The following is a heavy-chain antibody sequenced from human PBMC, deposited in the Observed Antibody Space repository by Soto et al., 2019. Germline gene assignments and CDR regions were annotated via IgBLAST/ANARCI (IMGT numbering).Heavy chain of an antibody. CDR3: AKDVRPDGYWDIDY. Sequence: GASVKVSCKASGYTFTSYAMHWVRQAPGQRFGWMGWINAGNGNTKYSQKFQGRVTITRDNSKNTLFLQLNSLRVEDTAMYYCAKDVRPDGYWDIDYWGQGTLVTVSS. CDR2: INAGNGNT. V-gene: IGHV1-3*01. CDR1: GYTFTSYA. J-gene: IGHJ4*02. D-gene: IGHD5-12*01.